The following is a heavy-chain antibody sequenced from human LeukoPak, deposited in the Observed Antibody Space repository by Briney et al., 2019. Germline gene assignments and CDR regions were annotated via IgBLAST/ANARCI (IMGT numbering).Heavy chain of an antibody. CDR1: GFTFSSYS. CDR3: ARANQGAAAGTIRDY. J-gene: IGHJ4*02. Sequence: PGGSLRLSCAASGFTFSSYSMNWVRQAPGKGLEWVSSISSSSSYIYYADSVKGRFTISRDNAKNSLYLQMNSLRAEDTAVYYCARANQGAAAGTIRDYWGQGTLVTVSS. V-gene: IGHV3-21*01. D-gene: IGHD6-13*01. CDR2: ISSSSSYI.